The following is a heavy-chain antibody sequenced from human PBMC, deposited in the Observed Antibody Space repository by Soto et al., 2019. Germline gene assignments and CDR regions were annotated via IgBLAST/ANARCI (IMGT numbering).Heavy chain of an antibody. Sequence: QVQLQQWGAGLLKPSETLSLTCAVYGGSFSGYYWSWIRQPPGKGLEWIGEINHSGSTNYNPSLKSRVTISVETSKNQFSLKLSSVTAADTAVYYCATEYDILTGPTSDYWGQGTLVTVSS. V-gene: IGHV4-34*01. CDR1: GGSFSGYY. J-gene: IGHJ4*02. CDR3: ATEYDILTGPTSDY. CDR2: INHSGST. D-gene: IGHD3-9*01.